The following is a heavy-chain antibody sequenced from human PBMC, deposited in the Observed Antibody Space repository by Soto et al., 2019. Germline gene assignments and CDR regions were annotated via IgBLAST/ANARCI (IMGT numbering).Heavy chain of an antibody. CDR3: AKPYCSGGSCYSDDAFDI. CDR1: GYTFTSYG. J-gene: IGHJ3*02. Sequence: QVQLVQSGAEVKKPGASVKVSCKASGYTFTSYGISWVRQDPGQGLEWMGWISAYNGNTNYAQKLQGRVTMTTDTSTSTAYMELRSLRSDDTAVYYCAKPYCSGGSCYSDDAFDIWGQGTMVTVSS. CDR2: ISAYNGNT. V-gene: IGHV1-18*01. D-gene: IGHD2-15*01.